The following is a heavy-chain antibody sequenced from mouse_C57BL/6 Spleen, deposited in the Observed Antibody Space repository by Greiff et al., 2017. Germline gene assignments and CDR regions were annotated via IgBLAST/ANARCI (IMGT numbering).Heavy chain of an antibody. V-gene: IGHV1-15*01. J-gene: IGHJ3*01. CDR3: TSRTGTGFAY. D-gene: IGHD4-1*01. CDR2: IDPETGGT. Sequence: VQLVESGAELVRPGASVTLSCKASGYTFTDYEMHWVKQTPVHGLEWIGAIDPETGGTAYNQKFKGKAILTADKSSSTAYMELRSLTSEDSAVYYCTSRTGTGFAYWGQGTLVTVSA. CDR1: GYTFTDYE.